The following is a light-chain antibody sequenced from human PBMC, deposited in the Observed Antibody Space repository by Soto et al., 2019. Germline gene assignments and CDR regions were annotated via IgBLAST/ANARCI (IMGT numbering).Light chain of an antibody. Sequence: DIQRTQSPSSLSASVGDRVTITCRASQSITSSLNWYQQKPGKAPKLLIYAASSLQSGVPSRFSGSGSGTDFTLTISSLQPEDFATYYCQQCYSTPLSFGGGTMVEIK. CDR3: QQCYSTPLS. CDR2: AAS. CDR1: QSITSS. J-gene: IGKJ4*01. V-gene: IGKV1-39*01.